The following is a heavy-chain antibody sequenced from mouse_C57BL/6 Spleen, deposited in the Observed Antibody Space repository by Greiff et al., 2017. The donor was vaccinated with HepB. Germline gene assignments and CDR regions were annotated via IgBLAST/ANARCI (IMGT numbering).Heavy chain of an antibody. V-gene: IGHV5-16*01. CDR2: INYDGSST. D-gene: IGHD1-1*01. CDR3: ARGGYYGSSPYYAMDY. CDR1: GFTFSDYY. Sequence: EVQVVESEGGLVQPGSSMKLSCTASGFTFSDYYMAWVRQVPEKGLEWVANINYDGSSTYYLDSLKSRFIISRDNAKNILYLQMSSLKSEDTATYYCARGGYYGSSPYYAMDYWGQGTSVTVSS. J-gene: IGHJ4*01.